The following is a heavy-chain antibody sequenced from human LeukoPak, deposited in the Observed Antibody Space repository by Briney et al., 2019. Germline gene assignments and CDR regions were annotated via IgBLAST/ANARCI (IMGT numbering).Heavy chain of an antibody. Sequence: SETLSLTCAVYGGSFSGYYWSWIRQPPGKGLEWIGEINHSGSTSYNPSLKSRVTISVDTSKNQFSLKLSSVTAADTAVYYCATAIQNWFDPWGQGTLVTVSS. V-gene: IGHV4-34*01. CDR3: ATAIQNWFDP. CDR2: INHSGST. J-gene: IGHJ5*02. CDR1: GGSFSGYY.